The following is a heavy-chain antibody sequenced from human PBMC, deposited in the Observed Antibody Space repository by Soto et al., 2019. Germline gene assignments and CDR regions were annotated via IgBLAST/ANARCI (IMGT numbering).Heavy chain of an antibody. J-gene: IGHJ4*02. CDR1: GYTFTSYY. CDR2: INPSGGST. CDR3: ARDRNYGGKRDGYYFDY. Sequence: QVQLVQSGAAVKKPGASVKVSCKASGYTFTSYYMHWVRQAPGQGLEWMGIINPSGGSTSYAQKFQGRVTMTRDTSTSTVYMELSSLRSEDTAVYYCARDRNYGGKRDGYYFDYWGQGTLVTVSS. D-gene: IGHD4-17*01. V-gene: IGHV1-46*01.